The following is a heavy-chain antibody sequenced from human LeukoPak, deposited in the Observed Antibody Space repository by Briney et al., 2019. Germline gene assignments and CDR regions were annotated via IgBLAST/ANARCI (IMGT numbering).Heavy chain of an antibody. Sequence: SETLSLTCAVYGGSFSGYYWSWIRQPPGKGLEWIGEINHSGSTNYNQSLKSRVTISVDTSKNQFSLKLSSVTAADTAVYYCARVPVGATTGGIYYWGQGTLVTVSS. D-gene: IGHD1-26*01. V-gene: IGHV4-34*01. CDR2: INHSGST. J-gene: IGHJ4*02. CDR1: GGSFSGYY. CDR3: ARVPVGATTGGIYY.